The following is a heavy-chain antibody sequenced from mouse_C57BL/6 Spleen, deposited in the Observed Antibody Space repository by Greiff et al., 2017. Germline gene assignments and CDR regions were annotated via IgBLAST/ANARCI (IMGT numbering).Heavy chain of an antibody. Sequence: EVKLMESGGGLVQPGGSLSLSCAASGFTFTDYYMSWVRQPPGKALEWLGFIRNKANGYTTEYSASVKGRFTISRDNSQSILYLQMNALRAEDSATYYCASGVYYSFAYWGQGTLVTVSA. CDR2: IRNKANGYTT. D-gene: IGHD2-1*01. CDR3: ASGVYYSFAY. J-gene: IGHJ3*01. CDR1: GFTFTDYY. V-gene: IGHV7-3*01.